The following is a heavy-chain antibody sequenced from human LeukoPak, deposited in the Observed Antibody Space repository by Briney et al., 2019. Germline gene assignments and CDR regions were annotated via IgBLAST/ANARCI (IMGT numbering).Heavy chain of an antibody. Sequence: ASVKVSCRTSGYTFAAYYIHWVRQAPGQGLEWMGWINPNSGGTNYAQKFQGRVTMTRDTSISTAYMELSRLRSDDTAVYYCARDREWELLFDYWGQGTLVTVSS. J-gene: IGHJ4*02. CDR2: INPNSGGT. V-gene: IGHV1-2*02. CDR3: ARDREWELLFDY. D-gene: IGHD1-26*01. CDR1: GYTFAAYY.